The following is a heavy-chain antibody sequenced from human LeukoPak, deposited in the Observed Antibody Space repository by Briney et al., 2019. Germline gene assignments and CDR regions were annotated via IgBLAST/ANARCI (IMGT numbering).Heavy chain of an antibody. V-gene: IGHV3-15*01. CDR3: TTDRGALTS. CDR1: GFTFNDAW. CDR2: IQSKTDGGTP. J-gene: IGHJ5*02. Sequence: GGSLRLSCAASGFTFNDAWMSWVRQAPGKGLEWVGRIQSKTDGGTPDYAAPVKGRFMISRDDSTNTLRLQMNSLKTEDTAVYYCTTDRGALTSWGQGTLVTVSS. D-gene: IGHD3-10*01.